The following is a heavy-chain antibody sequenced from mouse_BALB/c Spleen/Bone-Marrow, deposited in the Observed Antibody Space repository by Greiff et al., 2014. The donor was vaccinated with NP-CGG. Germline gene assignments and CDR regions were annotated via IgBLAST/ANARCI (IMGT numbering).Heavy chain of an antibody. CDR1: GDSITSGY. V-gene: IGHV3-8*02. D-gene: IGHD2-14*01. CDR3: ARCWRAYYRYDVMDY. Sequence: VQLQQSGPSLVKPSQTLSLTCSVTGDSITSGYWNWIRKFPGNKLEYMGYISYSGSTYYNPSLKSRISITRDTSKNQYYLQLNSVTTEDTATYYCARCWRAYYRYDVMDYWGQGTSVTVSS. CDR2: ISYSGST. J-gene: IGHJ4*01.